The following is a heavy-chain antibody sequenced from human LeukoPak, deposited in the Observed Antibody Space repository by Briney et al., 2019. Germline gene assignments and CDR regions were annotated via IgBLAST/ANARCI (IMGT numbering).Heavy chain of an antibody. CDR2: ISGGGDST. CDR1: GFTFNSYA. CDR3: AKVTPTVCTIY. D-gene: IGHD4-23*01. V-gene: IGHV3-23*01. J-gene: IGHJ4*02. Sequence: GGSLRLSCAASGFTFNSYAMSWVRQAPGKGLEWVSSISGGGDSTCYADSVNGRFTISSSNSRNTVSMQMNSMRAHDTAIYYCAKVTPTVCTIYWGQGTLVTVSS.